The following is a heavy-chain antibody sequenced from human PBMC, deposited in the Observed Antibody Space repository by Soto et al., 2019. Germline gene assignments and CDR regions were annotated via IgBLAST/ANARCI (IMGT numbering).Heavy chain of an antibody. CDR3: ARPTRYYYDSSGQSAWFDH. CDR2: IIPIFGTA. CDR1: GGTFSSYA. V-gene: IGHV1-69*12. J-gene: IGHJ5*02. Sequence: QVQLVQSGAEVKKPGSSVKVSCKASGGTFSSYAISWVRQAPGQGLEWMGGIIPIFGTANYAQKFQGRVTITADEXXSXAXXELSSLRSEDTAVYYCARPTRYYYDSSGQSAWFDHWGQGTLVTVSS. D-gene: IGHD3-22*01.